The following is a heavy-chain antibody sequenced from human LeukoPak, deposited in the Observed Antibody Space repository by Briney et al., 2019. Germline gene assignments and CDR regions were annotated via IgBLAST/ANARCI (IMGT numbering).Heavy chain of an antibody. V-gene: IGHV1-18*01. CDR1: GYTFTSYG. D-gene: IGHD6-19*01. CDR2: ISAYNGNT. CDR3: ARTEGIIAVAGPHDY. Sequence: ASVKVSCKSSGYTFTSYGISWVRQAPGQGLEWMGWISAYNGNTNYAQKLQGRVTMTTDTSTSTAYMELRSLRSDDTAVYYCARTEGIIAVAGPHDYWGQGTLVTVSS. J-gene: IGHJ4*02.